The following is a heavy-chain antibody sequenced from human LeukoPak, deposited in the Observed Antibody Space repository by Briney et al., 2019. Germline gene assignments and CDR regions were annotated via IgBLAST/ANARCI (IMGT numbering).Heavy chain of an antibody. D-gene: IGHD3-22*01. CDR1: GGTFSSYA. Sequence: ASVNVSCKASGGTFSSYAISWVRQAPGQGLEWMGGIIPIFGTANYAQKFQGRVTITADESTSTAYMELSSLRSEDTAVYYCARDPSYYYDSSGYNYFDYWGQGTLVTVSS. V-gene: IGHV1-69*13. CDR2: IIPIFGTA. CDR3: ARDPSYYYDSSGYNYFDY. J-gene: IGHJ4*02.